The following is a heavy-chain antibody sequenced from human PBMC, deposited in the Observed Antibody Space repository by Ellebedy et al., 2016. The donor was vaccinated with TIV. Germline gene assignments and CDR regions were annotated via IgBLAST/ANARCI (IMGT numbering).Heavy chain of an antibody. J-gene: IGHJ4*02. CDR1: GGSISSSSYY. CDR3: ARTRYYYDSSGYRQYYFDY. D-gene: IGHD3-22*01. CDR2: INHSGST. V-gene: IGHV4-39*07. Sequence: SETLSLTCTVSGGSISSSSYYWVWLRQPPGKGLEWIGEINHSGSTNYNPSLKSRVTISVDTSKNQFSLKLSSVTAADTAVYYCARTRYYYDSSGYRQYYFDYWGQGTLVTVSS.